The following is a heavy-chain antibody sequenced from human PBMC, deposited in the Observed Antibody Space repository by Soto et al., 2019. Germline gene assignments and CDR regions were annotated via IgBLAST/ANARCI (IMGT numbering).Heavy chain of an antibody. CDR3: AREVTIFGVVTIRGFDP. J-gene: IGHJ5*02. CDR1: GGSISSGGYS. Sequence: SETLSLTCAVSGGSISSGGYSWSWIRQPPGKGLEWIGYIYHSGSTYYNPSLKSRVTISVDRSKNQFSLKLSSVTAADTAVYYCAREVTIFGVVTIRGFDPWGQGTLVTVSS. V-gene: IGHV4-30-2*01. D-gene: IGHD3-3*01. CDR2: IYHSGST.